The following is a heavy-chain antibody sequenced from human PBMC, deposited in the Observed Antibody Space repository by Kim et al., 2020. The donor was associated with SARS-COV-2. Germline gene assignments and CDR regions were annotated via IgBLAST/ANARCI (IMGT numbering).Heavy chain of an antibody. J-gene: IGHJ3*02. D-gene: IGHD5-12*01. Sequence: DSVKGRFTITRDNSKNTLYLQKNSLRAEDTAVYYCAKDWRDGYNPDAFHIWGQGTMVTVSS. CDR3: AKDWRDGYNPDAFHI. V-gene: IGHV3-23*01.